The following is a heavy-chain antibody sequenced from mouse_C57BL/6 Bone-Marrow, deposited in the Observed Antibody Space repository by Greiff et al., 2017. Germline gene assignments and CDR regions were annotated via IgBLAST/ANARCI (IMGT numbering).Heavy chain of an antibody. D-gene: IGHD4-1*01. CDR2: IYPGSGST. J-gene: IGHJ2*01. CDR3: ARTGTSDY. Sequence: QVQLQQPGAELVKPGASVKMSCKASGYTFSSYWITWVKQRPGQGLEWIGDIYPGSGSTNYNEKFKSKATLIVDTSSSTAYMQLSGLTSEGSAVYYCARTGTSDYWGQGTTLTVSS. CDR1: GYTFSSYW. V-gene: IGHV1-55*01.